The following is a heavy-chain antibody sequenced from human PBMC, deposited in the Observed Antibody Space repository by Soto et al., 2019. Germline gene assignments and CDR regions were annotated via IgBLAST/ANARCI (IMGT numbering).Heavy chain of an antibody. J-gene: IGHJ6*02. V-gene: IGHV1-24*01. CDR1: GYTLTELS. CDR2: FDPEDGET. Sequence: ASVKVSCKVSGYTLTELSMHWVRQAPGKGLEWMGGFDPEDGETIYAQKFQGRVTKTEDTSTDTAYMELSSLRSEDTAVYYCATGYCSSTSCYRDGMDVWGQGTTVTVSS. D-gene: IGHD2-2*02. CDR3: ATGYCSSTSCYRDGMDV.